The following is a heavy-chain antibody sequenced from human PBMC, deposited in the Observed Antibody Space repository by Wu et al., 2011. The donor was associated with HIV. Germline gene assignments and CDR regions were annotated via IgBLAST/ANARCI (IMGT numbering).Heavy chain of an antibody. J-gene: IGHJ3*02. CDR2: INPSGGST. Sequence: QVQLVQSGAEVKKPGASVKVSCKASGYNFAGFYMHWVRQAPGQGLEWMGIINPSGGSTSYAQKFQGRVTMTRDTSTSTVYMELSSLRSEDTAVYYCARDRSPRGTIFGVVIIDAFDIWAKGQWSPSLQ. CDR3: ARDRSPRGTIFGVVIIDAFDI. D-gene: IGHD3-3*01. V-gene: IGHV1-46*01. CDR1: GYNFAGFY.